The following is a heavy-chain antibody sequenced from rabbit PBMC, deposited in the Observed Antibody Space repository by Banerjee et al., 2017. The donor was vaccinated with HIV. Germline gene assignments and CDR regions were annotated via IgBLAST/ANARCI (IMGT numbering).Heavy chain of an antibody. J-gene: IGHJ4*01. V-gene: IGHV1S40*01. D-gene: IGHD2-1*01. Sequence: QSLEESGGDLVKPGASLTLTCTASGFTIGSTYYMCWVRQAPGKGLEWIACDDVGSVGWPYYATWAKGRFTVSKTSSTTVTLQMTSLTAADTATYFCARVRIATMTMVPYYFNLWGPGTLVTVS. CDR2: DDVGSVGWP. CDR1: GFTIGSTYY. CDR3: ARVRIATMTMVPYYFNL.